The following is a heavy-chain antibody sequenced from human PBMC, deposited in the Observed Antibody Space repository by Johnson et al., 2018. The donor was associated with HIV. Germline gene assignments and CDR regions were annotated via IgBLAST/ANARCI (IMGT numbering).Heavy chain of an antibody. J-gene: IGHJ3*02. V-gene: IGHV3-66*01. CDR3: ARDLVVGDHSAPLTHAFDI. D-gene: IGHD1-26*01. Sequence: VQLVESGGGVVQSGGSLRLSCAASGITVNTNYMSWVRRAPGKGLEWVSVIYSGGSTYYADSVKGRFTISRDNSKNTLYLQMNSLRVEDTAVYYCARDLVVGDHSAPLTHAFDIWGQGTMVTVSS. CDR1: GITVNTNY. CDR2: IYSGGST.